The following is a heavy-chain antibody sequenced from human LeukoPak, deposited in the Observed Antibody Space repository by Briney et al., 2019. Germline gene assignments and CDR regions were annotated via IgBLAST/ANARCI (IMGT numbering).Heavy chain of an antibody. CDR3: AKDISGEPYAFDI. V-gene: IGHV3-9*01. Sequence: GRSLRLSCAASGFTFDDYAMHWVRQAPGKGLEWVSGISWNSGSIGYADSVKGRFTISRDNAKNSLYLQMNSLRAEDTALYYCAKDISGEPYAFDIWGQGTMVTVSS. D-gene: IGHD3-16*01. CDR1: GFTFDDYA. J-gene: IGHJ3*02. CDR2: ISWNSGSI.